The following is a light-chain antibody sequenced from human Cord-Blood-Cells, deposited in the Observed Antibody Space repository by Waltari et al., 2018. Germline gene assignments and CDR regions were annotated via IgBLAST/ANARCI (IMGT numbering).Light chain of an antibody. Sequence: QSALTQPPSASGSPGQSVTISCTGTSSDVGGYNYFSWYQQHPGKAPKLMIYEVSKRPSGVPDRFSGSKSVNTASLTVSGLQAEDEADYYCSSYAGSNNYVFGTGTKVTVL. V-gene: IGLV2-8*01. CDR2: EVS. CDR1: SSDVGGYNY. CDR3: SSYAGSNNYV. J-gene: IGLJ1*01.